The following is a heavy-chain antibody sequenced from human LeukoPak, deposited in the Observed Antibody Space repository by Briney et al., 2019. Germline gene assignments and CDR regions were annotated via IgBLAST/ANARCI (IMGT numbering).Heavy chain of an antibody. CDR3: APRQIRNQDY. V-gene: IGHV3-30*02. J-gene: IGHJ4*02. D-gene: IGHD1-14*01. CDR2: IRYDGSNK. CDR1: GFTFSSYG. Sequence: PGGSLRLSCAASGFTFSSYGMHWVRQAPGKGLEWVAFIRYDGSNKYYADSVKGRFTISRDNSKNTLYLQMNSLRAEDTAVYYCAPRQIRNQDYWGQGTLVTVSS.